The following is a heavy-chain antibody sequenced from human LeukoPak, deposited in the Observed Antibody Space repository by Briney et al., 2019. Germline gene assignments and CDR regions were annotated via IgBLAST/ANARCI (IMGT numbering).Heavy chain of an antibody. CDR1: GFTFSSYW. CDR3: ARPRLETYDSSGYPNAFDI. D-gene: IGHD3-22*01. CDR2: IKQDGSEK. V-gene: IGHV3-7*01. J-gene: IGHJ3*02. Sequence: GGSLRLSCAASGFTFSSYWMSWVRQAPGKGLEWVANIKQDGSEKYYVDSVKGRFTISRDNAKNSLYLQMNSLRAEDTAVYYCARPRLETYDSSGYPNAFDIWGQRTMVTVSS.